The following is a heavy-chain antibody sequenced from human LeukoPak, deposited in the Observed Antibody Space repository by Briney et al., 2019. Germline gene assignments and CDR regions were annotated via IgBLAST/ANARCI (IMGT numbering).Heavy chain of an antibody. CDR1: GFTFSSYW. CDR3: ASTTEHYYDGYFDY. Sequence: GGSLRLSCATSGFTFSSYWMHWVRQAPGKGLVWVSRINSDGSSTSYADSVKGRFTISRDNAKNTLYLQMNSLRAEDTAVYYCASTTEHYYDGYFDYWGQGTLVTVSS. J-gene: IGHJ4*02. CDR2: INSDGSST. V-gene: IGHV3-74*01. D-gene: IGHD3-22*01.